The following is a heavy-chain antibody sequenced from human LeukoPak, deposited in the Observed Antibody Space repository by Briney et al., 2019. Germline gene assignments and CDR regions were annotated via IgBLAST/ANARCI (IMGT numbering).Heavy chain of an antibody. CDR3: ASRPHSSSWYRYYYYGMDV. CDR2: IIPIFGTA. Sequence: SVKVSCKASGGTFSSYAISWVRQAPGQGLEWMGGIIPIFGTANYAQKFQGRVTITADESTSTAYMELSSLRSEDTAVYYCASRPHSSSWYRYYYYGMDVWGQGTTVTVSS. J-gene: IGHJ6*02. V-gene: IGHV1-69*13. D-gene: IGHD6-13*01. CDR1: GGTFSSYA.